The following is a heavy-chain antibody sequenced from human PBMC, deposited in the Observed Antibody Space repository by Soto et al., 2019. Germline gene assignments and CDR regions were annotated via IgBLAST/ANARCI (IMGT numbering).Heavy chain of an antibody. V-gene: IGHV4-30-4*01. Sequence: SESLSLTCTVSPGSISSGHYYRSWIRQPPGKGLEWIGYIYYSGSTYYNPSLKSRVTISVDTSKNQFSLKLSSATAADTAVYYCARKGFAELSWAHNWFDPWGQGTLVTVS. CDR2: IYYSGST. CDR1: PGSISSGHYY. CDR3: ARKGFAELSWAHNWFDP. D-gene: IGHD3-10*01. J-gene: IGHJ5*02.